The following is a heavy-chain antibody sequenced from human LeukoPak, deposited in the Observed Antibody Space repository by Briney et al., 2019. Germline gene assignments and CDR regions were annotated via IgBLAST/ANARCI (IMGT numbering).Heavy chain of an antibody. V-gene: IGHV4-34*01. CDR2: INHSGYT. D-gene: IGHD2-8*01. Sequence: PSETLSLTCAVYGGSFSGYYWNWIRQPPGSGLEWIGEINHSGYTNYNPSLKSRVTISVDTSKNQFSLKVSSVTAADTAVYYCARGRAGSGLMINWGQGTLVTVSS. CDR3: ARGRAGSGLMIN. J-gene: IGHJ4*02. CDR1: GGSFSGYY.